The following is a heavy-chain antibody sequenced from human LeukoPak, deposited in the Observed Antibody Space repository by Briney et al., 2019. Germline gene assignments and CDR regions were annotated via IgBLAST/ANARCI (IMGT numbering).Heavy chain of an antibody. D-gene: IGHD3-3*01. V-gene: IGHV3-53*01. CDR3: ARVLEVFSDAFDI. CDR2: TYRGEST. J-gene: IGHJ3*02. Sequence: GGSLRLSCAASGFSVSNIYISWVRQAPGQGLEWVSITYRGESTFYADSVKGRFSISRDTSKNTLSLQMNNLRAEDTAVYYCARVLEVFSDAFDIWGQGTTVIVSS. CDR1: GFSVSNIY.